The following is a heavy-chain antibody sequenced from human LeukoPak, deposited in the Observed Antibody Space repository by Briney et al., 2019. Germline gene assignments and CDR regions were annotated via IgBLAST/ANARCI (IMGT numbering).Heavy chain of an antibody. V-gene: IGHV6-1*01. CDR2: TYYRSKWYN. J-gene: IGHJ4*02. CDR3: ARGFPDTFDY. CDR1: GDSVSDNSAA. Sequence: SQTLSLTCAFSGDSVSDNSAAWNWIRQSPSRGLEWLGRTYYRSKWYNEYAVSVRSRITINADTSMNQFSLQLNSVTPEDTAVYYCARGFPDTFDYWGQGTLVTVSS. D-gene: IGHD1-14*01.